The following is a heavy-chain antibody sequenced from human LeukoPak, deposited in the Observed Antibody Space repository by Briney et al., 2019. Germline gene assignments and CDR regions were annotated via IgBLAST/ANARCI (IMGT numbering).Heavy chain of an antibody. V-gene: IGHV4-34*01. CDR3: ARGHFLRQQKNQQYYYYYGMDV. Sequence: PSETLSLTCAVYGGSFSGYYWSWIRQPPGKGQEWIGEINHSGSTNYNPSLKSRATISVDTSKNQFSLKLSSVTAADTAVYYCARGHFLRQQKNQQYYYYYGMDVWGQGTTVTVSS. D-gene: IGHD5/OR15-5a*01. CDR1: GGSFSGYY. CDR2: INHSGST. J-gene: IGHJ6*02.